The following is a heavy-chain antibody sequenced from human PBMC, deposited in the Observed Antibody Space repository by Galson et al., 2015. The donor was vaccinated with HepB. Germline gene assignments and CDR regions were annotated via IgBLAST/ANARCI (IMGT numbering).Heavy chain of an antibody. Sequence: ETLSLTCTVSGGSISSSRYYWGWIRQPPGKGLEWIGSIYYSGSTYYNPSLKSRVTISVDTSKNQFSLKLSSVTAADTAVYYCARSSLDGLHPGDAFDIWGQGTMVTVSS. D-gene: IGHD2-8*01. CDR1: GGSISSSRYY. CDR2: IYYSGST. CDR3: ARSSLDGLHPGDAFDI. V-gene: IGHV4-39*01. J-gene: IGHJ3*02.